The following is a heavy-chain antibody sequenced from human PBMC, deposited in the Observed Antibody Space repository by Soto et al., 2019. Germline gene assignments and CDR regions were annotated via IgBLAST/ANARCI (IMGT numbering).Heavy chain of an antibody. J-gene: IGHJ6*02. CDR1: GGTFSSYA. CDR2: IIPIFGTA. CDR3: ARAPYYDFWSGHTYYYYGMDV. D-gene: IGHD3-3*01. V-gene: IGHV1-69*13. Sequence: ASVKVSCKASGGTFSSYAISWVRQAPGQGLEWMGGIIPIFGTANYAQKFQGRVTITADESTSTAYMELSSLRSEDTAVYYCARAPYYDFWSGHTYYYYGMDVWGQGTTVTVSS.